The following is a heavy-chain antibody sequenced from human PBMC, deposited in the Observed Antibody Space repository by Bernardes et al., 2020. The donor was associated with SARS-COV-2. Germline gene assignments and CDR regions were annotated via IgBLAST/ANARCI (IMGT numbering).Heavy chain of an antibody. CDR1: GFTFDDYA. Sequence: SLRLSCAASGFTFDDYAMHWVRQAPGKGLEWVSGISWNSGSIGYADSVKGRFTISRDNAKNSLYLQMNSLRAEDTALYYCAKLAAAGDDDAFDIWGQGTMVTVSS. CDR3: AKLAAAGDDDAFDI. CDR2: ISWNSGSI. J-gene: IGHJ3*02. D-gene: IGHD6-13*01. V-gene: IGHV3-9*01.